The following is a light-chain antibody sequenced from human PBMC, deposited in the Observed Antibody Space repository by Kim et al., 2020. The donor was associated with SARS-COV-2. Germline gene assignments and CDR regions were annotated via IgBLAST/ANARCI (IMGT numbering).Light chain of an antibody. CDR1: QDIASY. CDR2: AAS. V-gene: IGKV1-8*01. CDR3: QQYYSYPRT. Sequence: APTGDRVTFTCRASQDIASYLAWYQQKPGKAPNLLIYAASTLHTGVPSRFSGSGSGTDFTLTITSLQSEDFATYYCQQYYSYPRTFGQGTKVDIK. J-gene: IGKJ1*01.